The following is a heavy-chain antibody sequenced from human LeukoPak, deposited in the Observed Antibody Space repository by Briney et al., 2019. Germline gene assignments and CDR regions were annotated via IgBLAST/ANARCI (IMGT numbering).Heavy chain of an antibody. V-gene: IGHV3-7*01. CDR2: IKQDGSEK. CDR3: ARERTLLGYYYGMDV. D-gene: IGHD2-21*01. CDR1: GFTFSSYW. J-gene: IGHJ6*02. Sequence: PGGSLRLSCAASGFTFSSYWMSWVRQAPGKGLEWVANIKQDGSEKYYVDSVKGRFTISRDNAKNSLYLQMNSPRAEDTAVYYCARERTLLGYYYGMDVWGQGTTVTVSS.